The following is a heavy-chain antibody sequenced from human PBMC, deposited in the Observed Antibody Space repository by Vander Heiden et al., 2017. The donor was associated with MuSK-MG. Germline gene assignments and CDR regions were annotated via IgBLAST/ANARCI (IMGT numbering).Heavy chain of an antibody. J-gene: IGHJ6*02. V-gene: IGHV5-10-1*03. CDR2: IDPSNSYT. CDR3: ARPTRYYDSSGYYPLGMDV. Sequence: EVQLVQSGAEVKKPGESLRISCKGSGYSFTSYLISWVRQMPGKGLEWMGRIDPSNSYTNYSPSFQGHVTISADKSISTAYLQWSSLKASDTAMYYCARPTRYYDSSGYYPLGMDVWGQGTTVTVSS. D-gene: IGHD3-22*01. CDR1: GYSFTSYL.